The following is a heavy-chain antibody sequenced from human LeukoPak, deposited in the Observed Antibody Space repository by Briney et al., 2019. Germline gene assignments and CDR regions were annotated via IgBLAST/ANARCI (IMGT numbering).Heavy chain of an antibody. CDR3: ARGRFLEWLFRSSANWFDP. CDR2: INHSGST. D-gene: IGHD3-3*01. J-gene: IGHJ5*02. CDR1: GESFSGYY. V-gene: IGHV4-34*01. Sequence: PSETLSLTCAVYGESFSGYYWSWIRQPPGKGLEWIGEINHSGSTNYNPSLKSRVTISVDTSKNQFSLKLSSVTAADTAVYYCARGRFLEWLFRSSANWFDPWGQGTLVTVSS.